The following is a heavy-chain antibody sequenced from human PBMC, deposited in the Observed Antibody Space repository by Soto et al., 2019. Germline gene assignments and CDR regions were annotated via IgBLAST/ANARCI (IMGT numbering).Heavy chain of an antibody. CDR1: GFTVSSSY. J-gene: IGHJ6*02. V-gene: IGHV3-53*02. Sequence: EVQLVETGGGLIQPGGSLRLSCAASGFTVSSSYMTWVRQAPGKGLEWVSGVYSGATTSYADSVKGRFTISRDNSENTVSLQMSGLRVEDTAVYYCARLGTYYECWSGLSGSDVWGQGTTVTVSS. CDR2: VYSGATT. D-gene: IGHD3-3*01. CDR3: ARLGTYYECWSGLSGSDV.